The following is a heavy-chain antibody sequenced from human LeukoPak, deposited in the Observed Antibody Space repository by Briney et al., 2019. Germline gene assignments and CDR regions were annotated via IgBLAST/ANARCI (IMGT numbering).Heavy chain of an antibody. Sequence: ASVKVSCKASGYTFTSYGISWVRQAPGQGLEWMGWISAYNGNTNYAQKLQGRVTMTPDTSTSTAYMELRSLRSDDTAVYYCARGSRIDPAGFYGDHGDWWGQGTLVTVSS. V-gene: IGHV1-18*01. CDR1: GYTFTSYG. CDR3: ARGSRIDPAGFYGDHGDW. CDR2: ISAYNGNT. D-gene: IGHD4-17*01. J-gene: IGHJ4*02.